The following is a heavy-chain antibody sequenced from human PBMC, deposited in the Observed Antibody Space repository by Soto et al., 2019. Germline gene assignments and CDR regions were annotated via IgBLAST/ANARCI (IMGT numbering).Heavy chain of an antibody. CDR2: IIPILGIT. V-gene: IGHV1-69*04. CDR1: GGTFSSYT. J-gene: IGHJ4*02. D-gene: IGHD5-12*01. Sequence: SVKVSCKASGGTFSSYTISWVRQAPGQGLEWMGRIIPILGITNYAQKFQGRVTITADTSTSTAYMELRSLRSDDTAVYYCARDWRDIRATIASDYRAQGTLVIGSS. CDR3: ARDWRDIRATIASDY.